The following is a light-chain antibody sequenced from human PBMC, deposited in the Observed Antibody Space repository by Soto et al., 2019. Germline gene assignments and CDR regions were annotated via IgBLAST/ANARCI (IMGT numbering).Light chain of an antibody. Sequence: QSALTQPACVSGSPGQSITISCTGSNTDIGDYKIVSWYQQHPGKAPKLIIYEVTKRPSGVSNRFSGSKSGNTASLTISRLQAEDEADYHCCSYAGSDVFVCGSGTKVTVL. CDR2: EVT. CDR1: NTDIGDYKI. J-gene: IGLJ1*01. V-gene: IGLV2-23*02. CDR3: CSYAGSDVFV.